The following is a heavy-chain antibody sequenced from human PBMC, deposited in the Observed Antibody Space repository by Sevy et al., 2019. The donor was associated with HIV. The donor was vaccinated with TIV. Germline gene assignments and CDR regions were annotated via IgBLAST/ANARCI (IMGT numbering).Heavy chain of an antibody. CDR2: ISGSGGST. V-gene: IGHV3-23*01. J-gene: IGHJ4*02. CDR1: GFTFSSYA. D-gene: IGHD6-13*01. CDR3: AKMGSSSWYEDY. Sequence: GGSLRLSCAASGFTFSSYAMSWVRQAPGKRLEWVSAISGSGGSTYYADSVKGRFTISRDNSKNTLYLQMNSLRAEDTAVYYCAKMGSSSWYEDYWGQGTLVTVSS.